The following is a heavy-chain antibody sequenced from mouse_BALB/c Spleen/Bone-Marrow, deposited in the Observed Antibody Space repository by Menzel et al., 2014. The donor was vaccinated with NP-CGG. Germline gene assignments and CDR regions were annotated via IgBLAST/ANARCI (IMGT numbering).Heavy chain of an antibody. Sequence: EVKLVESGGGLVQPGGPIKLSCVASGFTFSNYWMNWVRQFPEKGLEWVAEIRLKSNNYATHYAESVKGRFTISRDDSKSSVYLQMNDLRAEDTGIYYYTTGFAYWGQGTLVTVSA. V-gene: IGHV6-6*02. CDR1: GFTFSNYW. J-gene: IGHJ3*01. CDR2: IRLKSNNYAT. CDR3: TTGFAY.